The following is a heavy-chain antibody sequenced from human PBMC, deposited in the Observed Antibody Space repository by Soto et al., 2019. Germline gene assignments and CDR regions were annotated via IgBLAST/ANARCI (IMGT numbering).Heavy chain of an antibody. V-gene: IGHV4-31*03. CDR1: GGSISSGGYY. J-gene: IGHJ5*02. D-gene: IGHD6-6*01. CDR3: ARDRNPYSSSKRSSWFDP. Sequence: QVQLQESGPGLVKPSQTLSLTCTVSGGSISSGGYYWSWIRQHPGKGLEWIGYIYYSGSTYYNPSLKSRVTRSVDTSKNQFSLKLSSVTAADTAVYYCARDRNPYSSSKRSSWFDPWGQGTLVTVSS. CDR2: IYYSGST.